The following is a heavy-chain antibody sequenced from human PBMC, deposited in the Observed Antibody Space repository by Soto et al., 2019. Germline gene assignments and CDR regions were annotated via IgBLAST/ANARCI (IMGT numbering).Heavy chain of an antibody. V-gene: IGHV1-18*04. CDR2: ISAYNGNT. Sequence: GASVKVDCKASGYTFTSYGISWVRQAPGQGLEWMGWISAYNGNTHYAQKLQGRVTMTTDTSTSTAYMELRSLRSDDTAVYYCARGTRLKWWYPRAPGTITGYYYGMGVWGQGTTVTVSS. CDR1: GYTFTSYG. CDR3: ARGTRLKWWYPRAPGTITGYYYGMGV. J-gene: IGHJ6*02. D-gene: IGHD2-15*01.